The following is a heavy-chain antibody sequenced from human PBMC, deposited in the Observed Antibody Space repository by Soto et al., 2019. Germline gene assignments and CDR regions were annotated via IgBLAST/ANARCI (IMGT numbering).Heavy chain of an antibody. J-gene: IGHJ6*02. Sequence: QVQLVQSATEVKKPGASVKDSCKASGYNFTNYGISWVRQAPGQGLEWMGWISGYNAYTHYAQKLQGRLTMTTDTSTSTAYMELRSLTSDDAAKYDCARDKSRPYYYYGMDVWGQGTTVTVSS. CDR1: GYNFTNYG. CDR3: ARDKSRPYYYYGMDV. V-gene: IGHV1-18*01. CDR2: ISGYNAYT.